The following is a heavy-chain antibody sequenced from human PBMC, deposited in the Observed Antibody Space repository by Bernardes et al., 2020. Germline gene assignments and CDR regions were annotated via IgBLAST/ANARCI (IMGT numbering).Heavy chain of an antibody. V-gene: IGHV3-7*03. CDR3: ARRRFCSGGKCYADS. CDR1: GFTFSTYW. J-gene: IGHJ5*01. CDR2: IKPDGSDK. D-gene: IGHD2-15*01. Sequence: GGSLRVSCASSGFTFSTYWMICFLQAPGKGLEWVANIKPDGSDKYYVDSVKGRFTISRDNAKNSLYLQMNSLRAEDTAVYYCARRRFCSGGKCYADSWGQGTLVTVSS.